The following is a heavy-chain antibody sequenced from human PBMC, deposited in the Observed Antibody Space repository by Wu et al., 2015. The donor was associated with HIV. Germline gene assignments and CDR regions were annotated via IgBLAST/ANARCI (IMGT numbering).Heavy chain of an antibody. D-gene: IGHD3-10*01. CDR3: ARVRYYGSGSYYNGLPAGYFDL. CDR1: GGTFSSYA. Sequence: QVQLVQPGAEVKKPGSSVKVSCKASGGTFSSYAISWVRQAPGQGLEWMGRIIPIFGTANYAQKFQGRVTITADESTSTAYMELSSLRSEDTAVYYCARVRYYGSGSYYNGLPAGYFDLWAVAPWSLSPQ. V-gene: IGHV1-69*13. CDR2: IIPIFGTA. J-gene: IGHJ2*01.